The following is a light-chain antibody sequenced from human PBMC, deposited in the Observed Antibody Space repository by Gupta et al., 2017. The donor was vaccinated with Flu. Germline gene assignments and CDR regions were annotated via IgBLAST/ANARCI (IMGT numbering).Light chain of an antibody. J-gene: IGKJ4*01. V-gene: IGKV4-1*01. CDR1: QSILYSSNNRNY. Sequence: DIVMTQSPDSLAVSLGERATIDCKSSQSILYSSNNRNYLAWYQQKPGQPPKLLISWASTRESGVPDRFRGSGSGTDFTLTISSLQAEDVAVYYCQQYDDTPTLGGGTKVEIK. CDR2: WAS. CDR3: QQYDDTPT.